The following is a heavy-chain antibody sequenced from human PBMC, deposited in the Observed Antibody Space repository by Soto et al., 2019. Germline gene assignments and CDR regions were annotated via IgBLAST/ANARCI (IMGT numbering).Heavy chain of an antibody. Sequence: ASVKVSCKASGYTFTSYGIKWVRQAPGQGLEWMGWISAYNGNTNYAQKLQGRVTMTTDTSTSTAYMELRSLRSDDTAVYYCARGLEDYDILTGYYMGFFDYWGQGTLVTVS. J-gene: IGHJ4*02. V-gene: IGHV1-18*01. CDR3: ARGLEDYDILTGYYMGFFDY. CDR2: ISAYNGNT. D-gene: IGHD3-9*01. CDR1: GYTFTSYG.